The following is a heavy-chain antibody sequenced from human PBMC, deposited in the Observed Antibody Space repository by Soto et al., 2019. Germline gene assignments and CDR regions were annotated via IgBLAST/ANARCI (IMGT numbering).Heavy chain of an antibody. J-gene: IGHJ5*02. CDR1: GGSISSYY. V-gene: IGHV4-59*01. CDR2: IYYSGST. D-gene: IGHD3-22*01. CDR3: ARGANYYDSSGYYRFDP. Sequence: SETLSLTCTVSGGSISSYYWSWIRQPPGKGLEWIGYIYYSGSTNYNPSLKSRVTISVDTSKNQFSLKLGSVTAADTAVYYCARGANYYDSSGYYRFDPWGQGTLVTVSS.